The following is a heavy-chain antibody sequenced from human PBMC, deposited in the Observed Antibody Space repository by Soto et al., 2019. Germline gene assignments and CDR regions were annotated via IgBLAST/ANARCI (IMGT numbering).Heavy chain of an antibody. CDR3: ASPVVVPSTMNYFDY. V-gene: IGHV5-51*01. D-gene: IGHD2-15*01. J-gene: IGHJ4*02. Sequence: GESLKISCKGSGYSFSNYWIAWVRQMPGKGLEWMGIIFPADSDTKYSPSFQGQVTISADKSISTAYLQWSSLKASDTAMYYCASPVVVPSTMNYFDYWGQGSLVTVSS. CDR1: GYSFSNYW. CDR2: IFPADSDT.